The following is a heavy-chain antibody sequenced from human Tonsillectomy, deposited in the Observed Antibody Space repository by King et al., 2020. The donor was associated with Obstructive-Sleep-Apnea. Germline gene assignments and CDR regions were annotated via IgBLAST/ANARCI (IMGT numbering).Heavy chain of an antibody. CDR2: IIPILVIV. J-gene: IGHJ3*02. D-gene: IGHD3-22*01. V-gene: IGHV1-69*09. CDR1: GGTFSSYA. CDR3: ARDRRQYYYDSSGYYFDAFDI. Sequence: VQLVESGAEVKKPGSSVKVSCKASGGTFSSYAISWVRQAPGQGLEWMGRIIPILVIVNYAQKFQGRVTITADKSTSTAYMELSSLRSEDTAVYYWARDRRQYYYDSSGYYFDAFDIWGQGTMVTVSS.